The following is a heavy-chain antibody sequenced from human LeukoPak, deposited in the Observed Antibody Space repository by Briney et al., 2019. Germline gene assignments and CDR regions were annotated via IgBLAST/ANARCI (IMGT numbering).Heavy chain of an antibody. D-gene: IGHD6-13*01. CDR3: AKRAVTAAGPGNYFDY. CDR2: ITDGGGGT. V-gene: IGHV3-23*01. Sequence: GGSLRLSCAASGFTFSIYSMNWVRQAPGKGLEWVSAITDGGGGTYYADSVKGRFTISRDNFRNTMFLQMNSLRAEDTAVYYCAKRAVTAAGPGNYFDYWGQGTLVTVSS. CDR1: GFTFSIYS. J-gene: IGHJ4*02.